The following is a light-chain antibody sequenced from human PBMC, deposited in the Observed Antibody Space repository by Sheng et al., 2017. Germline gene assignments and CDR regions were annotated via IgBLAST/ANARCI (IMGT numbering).Light chain of an antibody. V-gene: IGKV3-15*01. Sequence: EIVMTQSPATLSVSPGERATLSCRASQSVGANLDWYQQKPGQAPRLLIYGASTRATGIPARFSGSGSGTEFTLTIYRLEPEDVAVYFCQHRDSLYTFGQGTNLEI. CDR1: QSVGAN. J-gene: IGKJ2*01. CDR3: QHRDSLYT. CDR2: GAS.